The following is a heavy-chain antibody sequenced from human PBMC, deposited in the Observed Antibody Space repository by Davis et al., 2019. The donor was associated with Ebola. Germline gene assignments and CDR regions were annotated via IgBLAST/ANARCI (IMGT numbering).Heavy chain of an antibody. V-gene: IGHV4-34*01. J-gene: IGHJ4*02. CDR3: ARVRYWFHYFDY. Sequence: SETLSLTCAVYGGSFSGSYWSWIRQPPGKGLEWIGEINHSGSTNYNPSLKSRVTISVDTSKNQFSLKLSSVTAADTAVYYCARVRYWFHYFDYWGQGTLVTVSS. CDR1: GGSFSGSY. CDR2: INHSGST. D-gene: IGHD2-8*02.